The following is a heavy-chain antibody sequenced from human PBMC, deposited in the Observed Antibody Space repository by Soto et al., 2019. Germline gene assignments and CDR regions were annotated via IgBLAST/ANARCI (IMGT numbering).Heavy chain of an antibody. V-gene: IGHV1-69*01. D-gene: IGHD2-2*01. CDR1: GGTFSNYA. J-gene: IGHJ6*02. Sequence: QVQLVQSGAEVRKPGSSVTVSCKASGGTFSNYAISWVRQAPGQGLEWMGGIIPIVGTGSYAQKFQGIVTITADEPTTTAYMGLSSLRFEDTAVYYCARVVILVPTASTHYYYHMDVWGPGTTVTVSS. CDR3: ARVVILVPTASTHYYYHMDV. CDR2: IIPIVGTG.